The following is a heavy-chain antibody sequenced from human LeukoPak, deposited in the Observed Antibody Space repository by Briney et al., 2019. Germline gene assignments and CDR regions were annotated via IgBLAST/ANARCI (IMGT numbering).Heavy chain of an antibody. D-gene: IGHD6-13*01. V-gene: IGHV3-30*03. Sequence: GGSLRLSCAASGFTFSSYGMHWVRQAPGKGLEWVAVISYDGSNKYYADSVKGRFTISRDNSKNTLYLQMNSLRAEDTAVYYCARVSRIAYSSSWSLDFWGQGTLVTVSS. CDR3: ARVSRIAYSSSWSLDF. J-gene: IGHJ4*02. CDR2: ISYDGSNK. CDR1: GFTFSSYG.